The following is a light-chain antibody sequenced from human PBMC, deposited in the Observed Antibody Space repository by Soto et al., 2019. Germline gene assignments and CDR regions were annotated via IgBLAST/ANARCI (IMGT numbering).Light chain of an antibody. V-gene: IGLV2-14*01. J-gene: IGLJ2*01. CDR1: SSDVGGYNY. CDR3: SSYTSSSTYVL. CDR2: DVS. Sequence: QSALTQPASVSGSPGQSSTISCTGTSSDVGGYNYVSWYQQHPGKAPKLMIYDVSNRPSGVSNRFSGSKSGNTASLTISGLQAEDEADYYRSSYTSSSTYVLFGGGTKLTVL.